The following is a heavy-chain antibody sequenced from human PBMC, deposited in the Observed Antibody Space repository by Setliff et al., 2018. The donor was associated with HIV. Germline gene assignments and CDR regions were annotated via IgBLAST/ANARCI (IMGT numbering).Heavy chain of an antibody. Sequence: ASVKVSCKASGYTFTGYYMHWVRQAPGQGLEWMGRINPNSGGTNYAQKFQGRVTMTRDTSITTAYMDLSRLTSDDTAMYYCARGMGYVGYDWGLPWAPFDSWGQGTLVTVSS. D-gene: IGHD5-12*01. CDR1: GYTFTGYY. CDR2: INPNSGGT. J-gene: IGHJ4*02. CDR3: ARGMGYVGYDWGLPWAPFDS. V-gene: IGHV1-2*06.